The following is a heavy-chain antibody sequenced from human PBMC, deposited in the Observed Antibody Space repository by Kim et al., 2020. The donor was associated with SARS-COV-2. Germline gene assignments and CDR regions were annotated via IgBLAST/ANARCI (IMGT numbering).Heavy chain of an antibody. CDR1: GFTFSSYS. D-gene: IGHD3-9*01. CDR3: ASRYYDILTGLEDY. V-gene: IGHV3-21*01. J-gene: IGHJ4*02. CDR2: ISSSSSYI. Sequence: GGSLRLSCAASGFTFSSYSMNWVRQAPGKGLEWVSSISSSSSYIYYADSVKGRFTISRDNAKNSLYLQMNSLRAEDTAVYYCASRYYDILTGLEDYWGQGTLVTVSS.